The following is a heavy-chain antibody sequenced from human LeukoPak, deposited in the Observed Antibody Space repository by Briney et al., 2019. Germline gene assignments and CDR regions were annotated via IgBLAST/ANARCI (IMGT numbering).Heavy chain of an antibody. D-gene: IGHD1-26*01. CDR3: ARGQYRYSGSYSFPFDY. V-gene: IGHV1-46*01. CDR2: INPSGGST. CDR1: GYTFTSYY. J-gene: IGHJ4*02. Sequence: ASVKVSCKASGYTFTSYYMHWVRQAPGQGLEWMGIINPSGGSTSYAQKFQGRVTMTRDMSTSTVYMELSSLRSEDTAVYYCARGQYRYSGSYSFPFDYWGQGTLVTVSS.